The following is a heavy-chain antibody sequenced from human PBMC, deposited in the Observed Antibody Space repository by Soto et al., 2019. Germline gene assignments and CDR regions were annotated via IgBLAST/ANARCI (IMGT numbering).Heavy chain of an antibody. J-gene: IGHJ3*02. CDR3: ARDGYSGSWYGI. CDR1: GGTFSSYA. Sequence: SVKVSCKASGGTFSSYAISWVRQAPGQGLEWMGGIIPIFGTANYAQKFQGRVTITADESTSTAYMELSSLRSEDTAVYYCARDGYSGSWYGIWGQGTMVTVSS. V-gene: IGHV1-69*13. D-gene: IGHD6-13*01. CDR2: IIPIFGTA.